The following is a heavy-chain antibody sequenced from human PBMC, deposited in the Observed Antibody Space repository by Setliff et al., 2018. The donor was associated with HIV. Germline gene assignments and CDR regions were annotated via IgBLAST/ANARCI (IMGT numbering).Heavy chain of an antibody. CDR2: IYSSGTT. J-gene: IGHJ4*02. Sequence: PSETLSLTCSVSGGSINNSGYYWAWLRQPPGKGLEWIGSIYSSGTTYYNPSLKSRVNISVDTSKNHCSLNLGSVTAADTALYYCARHPSMVRGIIKNGFDYWGQGTLVTVSS. V-gene: IGHV4-39*01. CDR3: ARHPSMVRGIIKNGFDY. D-gene: IGHD3-10*01. CDR1: GGSINNSGYY.